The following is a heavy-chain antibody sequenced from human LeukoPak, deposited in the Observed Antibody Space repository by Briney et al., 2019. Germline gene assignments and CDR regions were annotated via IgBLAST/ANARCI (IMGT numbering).Heavy chain of an antibody. V-gene: IGHV4-39*07. J-gene: IGHJ5*02. Sequence: SETLSLTCTVSGDSISSSNYYWGWIRQPPGTGLEWIGTIYYTGSTYYNPSLKSRVTISVDTSKNQFSLKMRSVTAADTAVYYCARVRRIAAALGWFDPWGQGTLVTVSS. CDR1: GDSISSSNYY. CDR2: IYYTGST. D-gene: IGHD6-13*01. CDR3: ARVRRIAAALGWFDP.